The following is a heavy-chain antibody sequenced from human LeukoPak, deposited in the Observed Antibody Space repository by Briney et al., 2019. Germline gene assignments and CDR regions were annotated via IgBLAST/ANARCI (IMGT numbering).Heavy chain of an antibody. CDR1: GGSISGYY. D-gene: IGHD6-19*01. CDR3: TRDPSYSSGYYDY. J-gene: IGHJ4*02. Sequence: SETPSLTCTVSGGSISGYYLTWIRQPAGKGLEWIGRIYTSGSTNYNPSLKSRVTMSVDTSKNQFSLKLSSVTAADTAVYYCTRDPSYSSGYYDYWGQGTLVTVSS. V-gene: IGHV4-4*07. CDR2: IYTSGST.